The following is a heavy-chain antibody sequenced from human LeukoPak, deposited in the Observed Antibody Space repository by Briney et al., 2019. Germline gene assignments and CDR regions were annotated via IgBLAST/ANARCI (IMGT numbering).Heavy chain of an antibody. CDR3: ARRSHYGLFDY. CDR1: GGSISSTRYY. D-gene: IGHD3-10*01. J-gene: IGHJ4*02. CDR2: IYYSGST. Sequence: PSETLSLTCTVSGGSISSTRYYWGWIRQPPGKGLEWIGSIYYSGSTNYNPSLKSRVTISVDTSKNQFSLKLSSVTAADTAVYYCARRSHYGLFDYWGQGTLVTVSS. V-gene: IGHV4-39*07.